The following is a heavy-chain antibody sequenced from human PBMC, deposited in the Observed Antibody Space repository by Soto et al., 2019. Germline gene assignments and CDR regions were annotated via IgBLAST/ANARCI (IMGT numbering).Heavy chain of an antibody. CDR1: GFTFSSYS. V-gene: IGHV3-21*01. J-gene: IGHJ4*02. Sequence: PGGSLRLSCAASGFTFSSYSMNWVRQAPGKGLEWVSSISSSSSYIYYADSVKGRFTISRDNAKNSLYLQMNSLRAEDTAVYYCARDLRPDFWSTLFYYWGQGTLVTVSS. CDR2: ISSSSSYI. D-gene: IGHD3-3*01. CDR3: ARDLRPDFWSTLFYY.